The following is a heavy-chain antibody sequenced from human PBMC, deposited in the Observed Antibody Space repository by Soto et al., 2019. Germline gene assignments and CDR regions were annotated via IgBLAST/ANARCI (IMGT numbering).Heavy chain of an antibody. Sequence: PGGSLRLSCAASGFTFSSYAMSWVRQAPGKGLEWVSAISGSGGSTYYADSVKGRFTISRDNSKNTLYLQMNSLRAEDTAVYYFAKAELVPAATDYYYGMDVWGQGTTVTVSS. CDR3: AKAELVPAATDYYYGMDV. CDR2: ISGSGGST. D-gene: IGHD2-2*01. CDR1: GFTFSSYA. J-gene: IGHJ6*02. V-gene: IGHV3-23*01.